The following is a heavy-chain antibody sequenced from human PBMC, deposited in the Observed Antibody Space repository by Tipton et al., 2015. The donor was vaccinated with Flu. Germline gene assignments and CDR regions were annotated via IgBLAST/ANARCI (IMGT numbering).Heavy chain of an antibody. V-gene: IGHV3-30-3*01. J-gene: IGHJ4*02. Sequence: SLRLSCSASGFIFDDYAMHWVRQAPGKGLEWLAVTSYDGSDNHYAASVKGRFTISRDNSKNTLFLQMNSLRVEDTAVYYCAKEFYYGSGSSPFDHWGQGTLVTVSS. D-gene: IGHD3-10*01. CDR2: TSYDGSDN. CDR3: AKEFYYGSGSSPFDH. CDR1: GFIFDDYA.